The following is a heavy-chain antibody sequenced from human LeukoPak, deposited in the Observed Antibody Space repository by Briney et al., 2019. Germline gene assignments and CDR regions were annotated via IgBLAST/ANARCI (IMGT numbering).Heavy chain of an antibody. CDR2: ISAYNGNT. D-gene: IGHD3-10*01. CDR1: GYTFTSYG. J-gene: IGHJ4*02. CDR3: ARDTDTGNYYGSGSYYSPPGY. V-gene: IGHV1-18*01. Sequence: ASVKVSCKASGYTFTSYGISWVRQTHGQGLEWMGWISAYNGNTNYAQKFQGRVTMTTDTFTSIAYMELRSLRSDDTAMYHCARDTDTGNYYGSGSYYSPPGYWGQGTLVTVSS.